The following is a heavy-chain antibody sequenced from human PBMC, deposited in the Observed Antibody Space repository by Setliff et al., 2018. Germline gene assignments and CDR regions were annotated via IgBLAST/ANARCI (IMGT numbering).Heavy chain of an antibody. V-gene: IGHV3-23*01. Sequence: GGSLRLSCAASGFTFTNYAINWVRQPPGKGLEWVSGISGSGDDTYYADSVKGRFTISRDNSKNTVYLHLNSLRAEDTAVYYCAKGLDQWLVSYKALDYWGQGTLVTVSS. CDR1: GFTFTNYA. CDR2: ISGSGDDT. D-gene: IGHD6-19*01. CDR3: AKGLDQWLVSYKALDY. J-gene: IGHJ4*02.